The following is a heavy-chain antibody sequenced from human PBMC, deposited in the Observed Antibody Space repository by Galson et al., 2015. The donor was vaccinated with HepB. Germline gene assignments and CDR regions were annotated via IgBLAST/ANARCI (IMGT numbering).Heavy chain of an antibody. CDR1: GGSIISSSYY. CDR3: GRQKKVNDFWSDVLLGGFDP. Sequence: ETLSLTCTVSGGSIISSSYYWGWIRQPPGKGLEWIGSIYYSGSTYYNPSLKSRVTISVDTSKNQFSLKLSSVTAADTAVFYCGRQKKVNDFWSDVLLGGFDPWGQGTLVTVSS. J-gene: IGHJ5*02. V-gene: IGHV4-39*01. D-gene: IGHD3-3*01. CDR2: IYYSGST.